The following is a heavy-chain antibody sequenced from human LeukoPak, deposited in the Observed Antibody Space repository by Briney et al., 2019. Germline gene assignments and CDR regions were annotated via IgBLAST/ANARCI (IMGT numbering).Heavy chain of an antibody. Sequence: ASVKVSCKASAYTFTNYYVYWVRQARGQGLEWMGIINPSGGSTKYAQKVQGRVTMTRDASTSTVYMELSSLRPEDTAVYYCTRSPGSGSGYFDYWGQGTLVTVSS. CDR2: INPSGGST. CDR3: TRSPGSGSGYFDY. D-gene: IGHD3-10*01. J-gene: IGHJ4*02. V-gene: IGHV1-46*01. CDR1: AYTFTNYY.